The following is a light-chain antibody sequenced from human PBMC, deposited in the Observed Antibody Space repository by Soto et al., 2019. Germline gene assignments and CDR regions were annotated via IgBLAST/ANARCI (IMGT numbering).Light chain of an antibody. CDR3: QQSHNTPPA. J-gene: IGKJ1*01. CDR2: AAS. V-gene: IGKV1-39*01. CDR1: QRISGD. Sequence: DIQMTQSPSSLYASVGDRVTITCRASQRISGDLNWYQQKPGKAPKLLIYAASSLQSGVPSRFSGSGSGTDFTLTISSLQPEDFATYYCQQSHNTPPAFGQGTKVEIK.